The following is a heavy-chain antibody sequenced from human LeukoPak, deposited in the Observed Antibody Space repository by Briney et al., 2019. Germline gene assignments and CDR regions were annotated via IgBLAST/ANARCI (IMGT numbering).Heavy chain of an antibody. V-gene: IGHV3-21*01. D-gene: IGHD1-26*01. CDR3: TRGSEWEPLYYFDY. CDR2: ISSSSGYI. CDR1: GFTFSIYN. Sequence: SGGSLRLSCAASGFTFSIYNMNWVRQTPGKGLEWVSLISSSSGYIYYTDSVKGRFTISRDNAKNSLYLQMNSLRAEDSAEYYCTRGSEWEPLYYFDYWGQGSLVTVSS. J-gene: IGHJ4*02.